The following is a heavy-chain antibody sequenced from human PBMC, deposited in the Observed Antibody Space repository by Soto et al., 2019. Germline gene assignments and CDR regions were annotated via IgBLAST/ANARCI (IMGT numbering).Heavy chain of an antibody. V-gene: IGHV1-3*01. CDR3: ASYSGYDLNYFDY. Sequence: QVQLVQSGAEVKKPGASVKVSCKASGCTFTSYAMHWVRQAPGQRLEWMGWINAGNGNTKYSQKFQGRVTITRDTSASTACMELSSLRSEDTAVYYCASYSGYDLNYFDYWGQGALVSVSS. CDR2: INAGNGNT. J-gene: IGHJ4*02. CDR1: GCTFTSYA. D-gene: IGHD5-12*01.